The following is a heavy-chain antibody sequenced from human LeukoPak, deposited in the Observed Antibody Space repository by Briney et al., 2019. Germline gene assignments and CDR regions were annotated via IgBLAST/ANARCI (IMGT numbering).Heavy chain of an antibody. V-gene: IGHV1-2*06. J-gene: IGHJ3*02. CDR3: ARDAGALDI. CDR2: INPNSGGT. Sequence: ASVKVSCEASGYTFTGYYMPWVRQAPGQGLEWMGRINPNSGGTNHAQKFQGRVTMARDTSITTAYMELSRLRSDDTAVYYCARDAGALDIWGQGTMVTVSS. CDR1: GYTFTGYY.